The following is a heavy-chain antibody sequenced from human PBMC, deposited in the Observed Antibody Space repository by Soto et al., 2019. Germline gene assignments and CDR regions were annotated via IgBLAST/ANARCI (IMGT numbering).Heavy chain of an antibody. Sequence: EVHLVESGGGLVQPGGSLRLSCAASGFTFSDYWMHWVRQPPGKGLVWVSRINGDGDTTNYADSVKGRFSISRDNAKNTVYLQMNSLGAEDTAVYYCARVAYCGGDCYSEDWGQGTLVTVSS. J-gene: IGHJ4*02. CDR1: GFTFSDYW. V-gene: IGHV3-74*01. D-gene: IGHD2-21*01. CDR3: ARVAYCGGDCYSED. CDR2: INGDGDTT.